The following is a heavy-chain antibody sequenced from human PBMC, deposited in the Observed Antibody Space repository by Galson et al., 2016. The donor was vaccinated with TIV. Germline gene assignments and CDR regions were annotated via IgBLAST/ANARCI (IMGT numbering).Heavy chain of an antibody. V-gene: IGHV3-7*01. CDR3: ARELRQDAFDI. D-gene: IGHD6-25*01. CDR2: IKHNGYEK. J-gene: IGHJ3*02. CDR1: GFTFSSYW. Sequence: SLRLSCAASGFTFSSYWISWVRQAPGKGLEWVANIKHNGYEKYYVDSVRGRFTISRDNAENSLYLLQMNGLRAEDTAVYYCARELRQDAFDIWGQGTMVTVAS.